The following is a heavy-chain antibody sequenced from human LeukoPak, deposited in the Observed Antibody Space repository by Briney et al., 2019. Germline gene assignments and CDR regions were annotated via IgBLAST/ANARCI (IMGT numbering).Heavy chain of an antibody. Sequence: GGSLRLSCAASGFTFSSYGMHWVRQAPGKGLEWVAVISYDGSNKYYADSVKGRFTISRDNSKNTLYLQMNSLRAEDTAVYYCAKDRFGNSDILTGPLGYWGQGTLVTVSS. CDR2: ISYDGSNK. D-gene: IGHD3-9*01. CDR1: GFTFSSYG. CDR3: AKDRFGNSDILTGPLGY. J-gene: IGHJ4*02. V-gene: IGHV3-30*18.